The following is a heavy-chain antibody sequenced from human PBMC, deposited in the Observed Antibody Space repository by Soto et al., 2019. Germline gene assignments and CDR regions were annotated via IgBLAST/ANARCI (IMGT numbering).Heavy chain of an antibody. V-gene: IGHV4-4*07. Sequence: SETLSLTCTVSGGSISSYYWSWIRQPAGKGLEWIGRIYTSGSTNYNPSLKSRVTMSVDTSKNQFSLKLSSVTAADTSVYYCARSGIWFGRTDYWGQGTLVTVSS. J-gene: IGHJ4*02. D-gene: IGHD3-10*01. CDR1: GGSISSYY. CDR2: IYTSGST. CDR3: ARSGIWFGRTDY.